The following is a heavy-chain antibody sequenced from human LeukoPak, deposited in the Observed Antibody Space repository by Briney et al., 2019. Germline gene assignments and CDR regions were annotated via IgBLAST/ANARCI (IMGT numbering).Heavy chain of an antibody. CDR1: GYTFTNYY. D-gene: IGHD3-16*01. Sequence: ASVKISCKASGYTFTNYYIHWVRQAPGQGLEWVGLINPNGGSTGYAQRFQGRVTVTTDTSTSTVYMELNSLGSEDTAVYYCARERRAWGEDFWGQGTLVTVSS. CDR3: ARERRAWGEDF. CDR2: INPNGGST. J-gene: IGHJ4*02. V-gene: IGHV1-46*01.